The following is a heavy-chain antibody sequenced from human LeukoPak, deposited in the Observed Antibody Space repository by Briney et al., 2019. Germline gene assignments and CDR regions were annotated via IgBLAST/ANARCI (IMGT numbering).Heavy chain of an antibody. V-gene: IGHV3-7*01. J-gene: IGHJ6*04. CDR2: IKQDGSEK. CDR1: GFTLSNYW. Sequence: GGSLRLSCAASGFTLSNYWMSWVRQAPGKGLEWVANIKQDGSEKYSVDSVKGRFTISRDNAKNSLYLQMNSLRAEDTAVYYCAELGITTIGGVWGKGTTVTISS. CDR3: AELGITTIGGV. D-gene: IGHD3-10*02.